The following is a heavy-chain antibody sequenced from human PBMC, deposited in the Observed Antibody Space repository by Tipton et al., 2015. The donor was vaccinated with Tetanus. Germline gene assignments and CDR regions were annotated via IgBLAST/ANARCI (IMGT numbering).Heavy chain of an antibody. Sequence: SLRLSCAASGFSVRANYMSWVRQAPGRGLEWLSVIHSNSDKYYADSVKGRFTISRDNAKNSLYLQMNSLRVDDTAVYYCARGMSFDPWGQGTLVTVSS. J-gene: IGHJ5*02. CDR1: GFSVRANY. V-gene: IGHV3-53*01. CDR2: IHSNSDK. CDR3: ARGMSFDP.